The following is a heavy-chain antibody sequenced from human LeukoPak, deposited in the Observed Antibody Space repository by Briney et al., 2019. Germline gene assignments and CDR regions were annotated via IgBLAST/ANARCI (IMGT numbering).Heavy chain of an antibody. V-gene: IGHV1-18*01. Sequence: ASVKVSCKASGYTFTKYGISWVRQAPGQGLEWMGWISTYNDNTNYAQKFQGRVTMTTDTSTCTVYMELRSLRSDDTAVYYCAREVVGSGSYYKDYWGQGTLVTVSS. CDR3: AREVVGSGSYYKDY. D-gene: IGHD3-10*01. J-gene: IGHJ4*02. CDR2: ISTYNDNT. CDR1: GYTFTKYG.